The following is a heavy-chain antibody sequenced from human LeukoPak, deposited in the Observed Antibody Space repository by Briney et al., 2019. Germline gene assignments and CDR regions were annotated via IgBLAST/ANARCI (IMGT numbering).Heavy chain of an antibody. CDR3: AKDLSGGARLDP. V-gene: IGHV3-30*18. D-gene: IGHD4-23*01. Sequence: GGSLRLSCAASGFTFSSYAMTWVRQAPGKGLEWVAIVSYDGSDKYYADSVKGRFTISRDNSKNTLYLQMNSLRAEDTAVYYCAKDLSGGARLDPWGQGTLVTVSS. CDR1: GFTFSSYA. J-gene: IGHJ5*02. CDR2: VSYDGSDK.